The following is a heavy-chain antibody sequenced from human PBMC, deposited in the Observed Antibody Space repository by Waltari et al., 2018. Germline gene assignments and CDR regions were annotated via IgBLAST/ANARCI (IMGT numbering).Heavy chain of an antibody. CDR2: IKQDGSEK. J-gene: IGHJ6*02. V-gene: IGHV3-7*01. Sequence: EVQLVESGGGLVQPGGSLRLSCAASGFTFSSYWMSWVRKALGKGMEGVANIKQDGSEKYYVDSVKGRFTISRDNAKNSLYLQMNSLRAEDTAVYYCARDTSAYYYYYYGMDVWGQGTTVTVSS. CDR3: ARDTSAYYYYYYGMDV. CDR1: GFTFSSYW.